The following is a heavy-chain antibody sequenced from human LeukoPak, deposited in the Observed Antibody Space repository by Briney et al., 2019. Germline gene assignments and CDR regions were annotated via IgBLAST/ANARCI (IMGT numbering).Heavy chain of an antibody. CDR3: ARDLSGGVVFLD. CDR1: GFTFSSYA. D-gene: IGHD3-3*01. V-gene: IGHV3-30-3*01. J-gene: IGHJ4*02. Sequence: GRSLRLSCAASGFTFSSYAMHWVRQAPGKGLEWVAVISYDGSNKYYADSVKGRFTISRDNSKNTLYLQMNSLRAEDTAVYYCARDLSGGVVFLDWGQGTLVTVSS. CDR2: ISYDGSNK.